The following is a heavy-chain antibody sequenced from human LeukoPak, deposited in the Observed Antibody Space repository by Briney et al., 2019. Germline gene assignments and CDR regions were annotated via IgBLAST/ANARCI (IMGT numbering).Heavy chain of an antibody. CDR3: ASGSSGYYYVFDY. CDR1: GYIFTSYW. CDR2: IYPGDSDT. Sequence: LGESLKISCKGSGYIFTSYWIGWVRQMPGKGQEWMGIIYPGDSDTRYSPSFQGQVTISADKSISTAYLQWSSLKASDTAMYYCASGSSGYYYVFDYWGQGTLVTVSS. J-gene: IGHJ4*02. D-gene: IGHD3-22*01. V-gene: IGHV5-51*01.